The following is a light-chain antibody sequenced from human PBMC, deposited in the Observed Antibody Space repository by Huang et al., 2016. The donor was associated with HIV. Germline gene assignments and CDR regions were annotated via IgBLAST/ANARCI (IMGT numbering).Light chain of an antibody. CDR3: QHYSTHLYT. J-gene: IGKJ2*01. V-gene: IGKV1-5*03. CDR2: RSS. CDR1: QNISRW. Sequence: DIQMTQSPSTLPASVGDSVTITCRASQNISRWLAWYQLRPGQVPRLLIYRSSTLNTGVPSRFSGSGSGTNFTLSINSLRPDDFATFYCQHYSTHLYTFGQGTKV.